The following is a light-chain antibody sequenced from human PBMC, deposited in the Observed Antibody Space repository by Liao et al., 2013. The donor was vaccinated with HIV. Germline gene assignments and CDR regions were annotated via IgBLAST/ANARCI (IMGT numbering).Light chain of an antibody. CDR2: YNR. CDR3: QAWDSSTGDVG. J-gene: IGLJ2*01. V-gene: IGLV3-21*01. Sequence: SYVLTQPPSESVAPGQTARITCGGNNIGGKNVHWYQQRPGQGPLLVIYYNRDRPSGIPERFSGSNSGNTATLTISRVEAVDEADYYCQAWDSSTGDVGFGGGTKLTVL. CDR1: NIGGKN.